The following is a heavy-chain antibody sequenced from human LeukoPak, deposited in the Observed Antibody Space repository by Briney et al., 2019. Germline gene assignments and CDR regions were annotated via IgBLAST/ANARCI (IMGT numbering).Heavy chain of an antibody. Sequence: GRSLRLSCAASGFTFSSYAMHWVRQAPGKGLEWVAVISYDGSNKYYADSVKGRFTISRDNSKNTLYLQMNSLRAEDTAVYYCARDGAVASTSGFDYWGQGTLVTVSS. CDR2: ISYDGSNK. J-gene: IGHJ4*02. CDR3: ARDGAVASTSGFDY. CDR1: GFTFSSYA. V-gene: IGHV3-30*04. D-gene: IGHD6-19*01.